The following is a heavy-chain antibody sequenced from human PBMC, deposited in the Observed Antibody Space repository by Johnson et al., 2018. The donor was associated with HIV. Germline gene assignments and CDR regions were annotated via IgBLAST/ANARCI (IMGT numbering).Heavy chain of an antibody. CDR3: ARESTPWGADYVGYGFDI. J-gene: IGHJ3*02. D-gene: IGHD4-17*01. Sequence: QVHLVESGGGVVQPGRSLRLSCAASGFTFSSYAMHWVRQAPGKGLEWVAVISYDGSNKYYADSVKGRFTISRDNSKNTLYLQMNSLRDEDTAVYYCARESTPWGADYVGYGFDIWGQGTMVTVSS. CDR1: GFTFSSYA. CDR2: ISYDGSNK. V-gene: IGHV3-30-3*01.